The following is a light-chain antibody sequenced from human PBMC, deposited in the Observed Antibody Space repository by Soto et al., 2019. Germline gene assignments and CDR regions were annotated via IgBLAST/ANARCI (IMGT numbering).Light chain of an antibody. CDR2: AAS. CDR3: LQANTYTLT. J-gene: IGKJ4*01. CDR1: QGIGSW. V-gene: IGKV1-12*01. Sequence: DIQMTQSPSSVSASVGDRVTITWRASQGIGSWLAWYQQKPGKAPNLLIYAASSLQSGDPSRFRGSRSGTYFTLTFSSLQPEGFATYYCLQANTYTLTFGGGTKVEIK.